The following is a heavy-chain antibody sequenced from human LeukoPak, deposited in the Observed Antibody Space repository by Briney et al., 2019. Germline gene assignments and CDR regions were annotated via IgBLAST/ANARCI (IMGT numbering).Heavy chain of an antibody. CDR3: ARVAYCGGDCYYEAAYFDY. J-gene: IGHJ4*02. D-gene: IGHD2-21*02. V-gene: IGHV1-69*13. Sequence: SVKDSCKASGGTFSSYAISWVRQAPGQGLEWMGGIIPIFGTANYAQKFQGRVTITADESTSTAYMELSSLRSEDTAVYYCARVAYCGGDCYYEAAYFDYWGQGTLVTVSS. CDR1: GGTFSSYA. CDR2: IIPIFGTA.